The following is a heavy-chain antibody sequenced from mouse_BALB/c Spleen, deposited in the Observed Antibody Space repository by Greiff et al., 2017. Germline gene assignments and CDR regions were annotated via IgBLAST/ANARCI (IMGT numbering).Heavy chain of an antibody. D-gene: IGHD1-1*01. CDR1: GYSITSDYA. V-gene: IGHV3-2*02. Sequence: VQLKESGPGLVKPSQSLSLTCTVTGYSITSDYAWNWIRQFPGNKLEWMGYISYSGSTSYNPSLKSRISITRDTSKNQFFRQLNSVTTEDTATYYCARKDYGSSYGAMDYWGQGTSVTVSS. CDR2: ISYSGST. J-gene: IGHJ4*01. CDR3: ARKDYGSSYGAMDY.